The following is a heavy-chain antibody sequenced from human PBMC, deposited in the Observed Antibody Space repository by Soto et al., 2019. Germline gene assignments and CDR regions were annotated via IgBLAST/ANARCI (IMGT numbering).Heavy chain of an antibody. CDR3: AKDIGYDYGSGKIGYYYYYGMDV. CDR2: ISWNSGSI. D-gene: IGHD3-10*01. J-gene: IGHJ6*02. V-gene: IGHV3-9*01. CDR1: GFTFDDYA. Sequence: GGSLRLSCAASGFTFDDYAMHWVRQAPGKGLEWVSGISWNSGSIGYADSVKGRFTISRDNAKNSLYLQMNSLRAEDTALYYCAKDIGYDYGSGKIGYYYYYGMDVWGQGTTVTVSS.